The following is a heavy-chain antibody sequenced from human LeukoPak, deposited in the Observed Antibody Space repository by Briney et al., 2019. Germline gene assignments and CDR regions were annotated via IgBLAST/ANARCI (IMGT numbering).Heavy chain of an antibody. CDR3: AKAAYGDYAGAFDI. D-gene: IGHD4-17*01. J-gene: IGHJ3*02. V-gene: IGHV3-23*01. CDR2: ISGSGAGK. Sequence: PGRSLRLSCAASGFTFSTYAMTWVRQAPGKGLEWVSSISGSGAGKFYAAPVKGRFTTSRDNSKNTLYVQMNSLRAEDTAVYYCAKAAYGDYAGAFDIWGQGTMVIVSS. CDR1: GFTFSTYA.